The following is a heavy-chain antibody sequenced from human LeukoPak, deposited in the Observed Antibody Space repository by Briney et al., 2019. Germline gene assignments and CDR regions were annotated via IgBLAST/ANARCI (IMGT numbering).Heavy chain of an antibody. J-gene: IGHJ4*02. Sequence: SETLSLTCTVSNGSISSGRYYWSWILQPAGKGLEWIWRIFPSGSANYSPSLKSRVTISVDTSKNQFSLILNSVTAADTAVYYCARQAPLDGDFDFWGQGTLVTVSS. D-gene: IGHD3/OR15-3a*01. CDR1: NGSISSGRYY. V-gene: IGHV4-61*02. CDR2: IFPSGSA. CDR3: ARQAPLDGDFDF.